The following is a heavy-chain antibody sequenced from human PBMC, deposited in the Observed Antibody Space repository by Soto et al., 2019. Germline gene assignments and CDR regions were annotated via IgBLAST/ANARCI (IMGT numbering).Heavy chain of an antibody. V-gene: IGHV3-9*01. CDR2: ISWNSGSI. CDR3: AKKLDTSVDVGGALDL. CDR1: GFTFDDHA. J-gene: IGHJ3*01. Sequence: EVQLVESGGGLVQPGRSLRLSCAASGFTFDDHAMVWVRQVPGKGLEWVSGISWNSGSIGYADSVKGRFTISRGNAKNSLYLQMNSLRPEDTALYYCAKKLDTSVDVGGALDLWGQGTMVTVSS. D-gene: IGHD5-18*01.